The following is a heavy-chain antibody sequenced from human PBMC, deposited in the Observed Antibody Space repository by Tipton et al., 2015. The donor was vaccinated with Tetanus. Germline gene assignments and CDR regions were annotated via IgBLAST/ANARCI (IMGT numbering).Heavy chain of an antibody. D-gene: IGHD1-26*01. CDR2: IYHSGNT. Sequence: TPSLTCAVSGGSISSTNWWSWVRQPPGKGLEWIGEIYHSGNTNYNPSLKSRVSISADTSMNSFSLNLSSVTAADTAVYYCARDGSGFGGSYDYWGQGTLVTVSS. J-gene: IGHJ4*02. CDR1: GGSISSTNW. V-gene: IGHV4-4*02. CDR3: ARDGSGFGGSYDY.